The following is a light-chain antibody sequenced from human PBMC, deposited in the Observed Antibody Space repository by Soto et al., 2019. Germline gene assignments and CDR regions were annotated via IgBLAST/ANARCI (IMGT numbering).Light chain of an antibody. CDR3: QQRGDWPVT. V-gene: IGKV3-11*01. CDR1: QSISSY. Sequence: EIGLTQSPATLSLSPGERATLSCRASQSISSYLAWYQQKPGQAPTLLISDASNRATGIPARFSGSGSGTDFTLIISSLEPEDLEVYYCQQRGDWPVTFGQGTRLEIK. CDR2: DAS. J-gene: IGKJ5*01.